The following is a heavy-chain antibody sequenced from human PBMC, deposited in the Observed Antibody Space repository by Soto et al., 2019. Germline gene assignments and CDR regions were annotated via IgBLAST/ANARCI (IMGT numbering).Heavy chain of an antibody. Sequence: GESLKISCRTSGYRFTSYWIAWVRQMPGKGLEWMGIIFPSDSDTRYSPSFQGQVTISADRSTSTVFLQWASLKASDTAVYFCARKDKSGYFNWFDPWGPGTLVTVSS. CDR3: ARKDKSGYFNWFDP. J-gene: IGHJ5*02. V-gene: IGHV5-51*01. D-gene: IGHD3-22*01. CDR1: GYRFTSYW. CDR2: IFPSDSDT.